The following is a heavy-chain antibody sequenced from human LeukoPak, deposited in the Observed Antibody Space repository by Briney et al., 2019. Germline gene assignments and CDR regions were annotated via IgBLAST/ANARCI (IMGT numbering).Heavy chain of an antibody. V-gene: IGHV5-51*01. J-gene: IGHJ5*02. Sequence: GESLKISCQASGYSFTSSWIGWARQLPGKGLEWMAIINPGDSGTRYSPSFQGQVTISADKSISTVYLQWGSLKASDTAMYYCARQPGAGWFDPWGQGTLVTVSS. CDR2: INPGDSGT. D-gene: IGHD3-10*01. CDR3: ARQPGAGWFDP. CDR1: GYSFTSSW.